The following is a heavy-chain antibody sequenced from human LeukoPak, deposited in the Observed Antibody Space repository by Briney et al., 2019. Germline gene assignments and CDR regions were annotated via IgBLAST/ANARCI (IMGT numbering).Heavy chain of an antibody. CDR1: GFTFSDYY. CDR2: ISSSSSYI. V-gene: IGHV3-11*06. D-gene: IGHD6-13*01. CDR3: ATEQVAAAGTVLDY. J-gene: IGHJ4*02. Sequence: PGGSLRLSCAASGFTFSDYYMSWIRQAPGKGLEWVSSISSSSSYIYYADSVKGRFTISRDNADNSLYLQMSSLRDEDTAVYYCATEQVAAAGTVLDYWGQGTLVTVSS.